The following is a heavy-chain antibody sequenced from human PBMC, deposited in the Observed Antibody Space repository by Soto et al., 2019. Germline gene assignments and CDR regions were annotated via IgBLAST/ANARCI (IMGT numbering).Heavy chain of an antibody. CDR2: IYYSGST. J-gene: IGHJ5*02. V-gene: IGHV4-59*01. CDR3: ARAYTDYSNYLTWFDP. D-gene: IGHD4-4*01. Sequence: PSETLSLSCTVSGGSISSYYWSWIRQPPGKGLEWIGYIYYSGSTNYNPSLKSRVTISVDTSKNQFSLKLSSVTAADTAVYYCARAYTDYSNYLTWFDPWGQGTLVTVS. CDR1: GGSISSYY.